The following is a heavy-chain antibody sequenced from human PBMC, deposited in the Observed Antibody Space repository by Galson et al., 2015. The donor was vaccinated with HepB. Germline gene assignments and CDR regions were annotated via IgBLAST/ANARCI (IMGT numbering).Heavy chain of an antibody. CDR1: GFSFSNYA. CDR2: INGDGSAK. V-gene: IGHV3-7*03. Sequence: SLRLSCASSGFSFSNYAIHWVRQAPGKGLEWVANINGDGSAKNYVDSVKGRFTISRDNAKSSLYLQMNSLRVEDTAIYYCASESTDSDEGHWGQGTLVTVSS. D-gene: IGHD1-14*01. J-gene: IGHJ4*02. CDR3: ASESTDSDEGH.